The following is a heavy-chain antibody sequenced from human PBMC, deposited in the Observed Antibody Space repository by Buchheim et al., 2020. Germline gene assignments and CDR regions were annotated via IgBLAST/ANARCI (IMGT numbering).Heavy chain of an antibody. J-gene: IGHJ4*02. CDR3: AKQRTVYGDYEGYYFDY. V-gene: IGHV3-30*18. CDR1: GFTFSSYG. Sequence: QVQLVESGGGVVQPGRSLRLSCAASGFTFSSYGMHWVRQAPGKGLEWVAVISYDGSNKYYADSVKGRFTISRDNSKNTLYLQMNSLRAEDTAVYYCAKQRTVYGDYEGYYFDYWGQGTL. CDR2: ISYDGSNK. D-gene: IGHD4-17*01.